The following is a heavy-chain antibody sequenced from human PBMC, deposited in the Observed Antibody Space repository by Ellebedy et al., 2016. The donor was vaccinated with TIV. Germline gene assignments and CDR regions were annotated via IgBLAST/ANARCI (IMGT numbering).Heavy chain of an antibody. CDR3: ATDGYGMDV. J-gene: IGHJ6*02. Sequence: SVKVSXXASGGTFSSYAISWVRQAPGQGLEWMGGIIPIFGTANYAQKFQGRVTITADKSTSTAYMELSSLRSEDTAVYYCATDGYGMDVWGQGTTVTVSS. CDR2: IIPIFGTA. CDR1: GGTFSSYA. V-gene: IGHV1-69*06.